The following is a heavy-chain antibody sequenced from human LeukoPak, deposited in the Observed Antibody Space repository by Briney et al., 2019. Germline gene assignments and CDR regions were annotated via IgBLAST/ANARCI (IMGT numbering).Heavy chain of an antibody. V-gene: IGHV3-53*01. CDR2: LYTGGDT. CDR3: AGGEMFTSGGFES. Sequence: GGSLRLSYAASAFSVSDKYMSWVRQAPGKGLEWVSVLYTGGDTFYTDSVRGRFTISRDNFRNTVSLQMNSLRADDTALYYCAGGEMFTSGGFESWGQGALVTVSS. J-gene: IGHJ4*02. D-gene: IGHD6-19*01. CDR1: AFSVSDKY.